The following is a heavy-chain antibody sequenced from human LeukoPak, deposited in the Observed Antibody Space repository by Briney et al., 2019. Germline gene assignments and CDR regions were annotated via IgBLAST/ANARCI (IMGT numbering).Heavy chain of an antibody. CDR2: ITGSGGGT. CDR3: AKEVAAGRKGIDY. Sequence: GGSLRLSCAASGFTFSSDAMSWVRQAPGKGLEWVSGITGSGGGTYYADSVKGRFTISRDSSSSTLFLQMKSLRAEDTATYYCAKEVAAGRKGIDYWGQGILVTVSS. D-gene: IGHD6-6*01. V-gene: IGHV3-23*01. J-gene: IGHJ4*02. CDR1: GFTFSSDA.